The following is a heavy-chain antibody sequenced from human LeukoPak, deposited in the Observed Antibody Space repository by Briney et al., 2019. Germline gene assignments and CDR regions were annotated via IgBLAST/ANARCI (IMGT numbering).Heavy chain of an antibody. Sequence: SETLSLTCSVSGDSIISTNYYWGWVRQSPGKELEWIGSIYYTGTTYYNPSLKSRVTISVDTSKNQFSLKLSSVTAADTAVYYCAIHVRGAAGANWFDPWGQGTLVTVSS. J-gene: IGHJ5*02. CDR3: AIHVRGAAGANWFDP. CDR1: GDSIISTNYY. D-gene: IGHD6-13*01. CDR2: IYYTGTT. V-gene: IGHV4-39*01.